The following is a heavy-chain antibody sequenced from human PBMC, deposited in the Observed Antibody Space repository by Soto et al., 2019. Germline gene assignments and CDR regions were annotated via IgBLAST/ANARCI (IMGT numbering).Heavy chain of an antibody. V-gene: IGHV3-48*02. CDR1: GFPFGTYA. Sequence: EVQLVESGGGLVQPGGSLRLSCAASGFPFGTYAMNWVRQAPGKGLEWISYISISSTIHYADSVKGRFTISRDNAKNSLYLQMNSLRDEDTAVYYCARGCGGDCWTFALWGQGTMVTVSS. J-gene: IGHJ3*01. D-gene: IGHD2-21*02. CDR3: ARGCGGDCWTFAL. CDR2: ISISSTI.